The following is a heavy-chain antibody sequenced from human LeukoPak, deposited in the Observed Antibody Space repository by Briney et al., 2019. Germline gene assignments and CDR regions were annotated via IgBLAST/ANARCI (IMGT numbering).Heavy chain of an antibody. CDR2: INGDGSTT. Sequence: GSLRLSCAASGFTFSRYWMHWVRQAPGKGLVWVSRINGDGSTTSYADSVKGGFTISRDNAKNTLYLQMNSLRAEDTAVYYCASRRYSSGWYWEQYFDYYGMDVWGQGTTVTVSS. V-gene: IGHV3-74*01. J-gene: IGHJ6*02. CDR1: GFTFSRYW. D-gene: IGHD6-19*01. CDR3: ASRRYSSGWYWEQYFDYYGMDV.